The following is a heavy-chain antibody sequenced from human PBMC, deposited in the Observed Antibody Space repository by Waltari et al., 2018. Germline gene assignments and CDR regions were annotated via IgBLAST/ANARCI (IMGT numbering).Heavy chain of an antibody. Sequence: EVQLLESGGDLVQPGGSLRLSCTASGFTFTTYAMSWVRQAPGKGLEWVSVIGGGGTRTYYADSVKGRFTISRDNSRNALYLQMNSLRVEDTAIYYCAKDSCSGGNCYADYWGQGSLVTVSS. CDR2: IGGGGTRT. V-gene: IGHV3-23*01. CDR3: AKDSCSGGNCYADY. CDR1: GFTFTTYA. J-gene: IGHJ4*02. D-gene: IGHD2-15*01.